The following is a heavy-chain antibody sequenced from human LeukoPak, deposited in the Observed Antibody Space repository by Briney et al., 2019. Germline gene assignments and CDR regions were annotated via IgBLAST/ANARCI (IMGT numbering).Heavy chain of an antibody. Sequence: SETLSLPCTVSGYSISSGYYWGWIRQPPGKGLEWIGSIYHSGSTYYNPSLKSRVTISVDTSKNQFSLKLSSVTAADTAVYYCARRVGVALDYWGQGTLVTVSS. J-gene: IGHJ4*02. CDR3: ARRVGVALDY. D-gene: IGHD2-21*01. CDR2: IYHSGST. V-gene: IGHV4-38-2*02. CDR1: GYSISSGYY.